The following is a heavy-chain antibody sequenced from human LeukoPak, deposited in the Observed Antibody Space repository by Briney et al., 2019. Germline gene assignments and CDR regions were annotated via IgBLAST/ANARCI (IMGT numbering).Heavy chain of an antibody. CDR1: GYTFTSYG. CDR3: ASILDRANWLDP. J-gene: IGHJ5*02. V-gene: IGHV1-18*01. CDR2: ISAYNGNT. Sequence: ASVKVSCKASGYTFTSYGISWVRQAPGQGLEWMGWISAYNGNTNYAQKLQGRVTMTTDTSTSTAYMELRSLRSDDTAVYYCASILDRANWLDPWGQGTLVTVSS.